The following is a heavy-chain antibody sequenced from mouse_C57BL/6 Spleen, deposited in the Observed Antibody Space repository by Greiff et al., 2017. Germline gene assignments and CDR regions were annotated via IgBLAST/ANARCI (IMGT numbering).Heavy chain of an antibody. V-gene: IGHV1-82*01. D-gene: IGHD1-1*01. J-gene: IGHJ2*01. CDR3: TAVVATPDY. CDR1: GYAFSSSW. CDR2: IYPGDGDT. Sequence: VQLQQSGPELVKPGASVKISCKASGYAFSSSWMNWVKQRPGKGLEWIGRIYPGDGDTNYNGKVKGKATLTADKSSRTAYMQLSSLTAEDSAVYFCTAVVATPDYWGQGTTLTVSS.